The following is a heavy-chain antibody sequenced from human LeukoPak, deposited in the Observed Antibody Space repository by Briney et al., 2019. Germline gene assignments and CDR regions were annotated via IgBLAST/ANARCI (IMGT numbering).Heavy chain of an antibody. CDR1: GYTLTELS. CDR2: FDPEDGET. CDR3: ATADIVVVPAATNYYYYMDV. V-gene: IGHV1-24*01. D-gene: IGHD2-2*01. J-gene: IGHJ6*03. Sequence: ASVKVSCQVSGYTLTELSMHWVRQAPGKGLEWMGGFDPEDGETIYAQKFQGRVTMTEDTSTDTAYMELSSLRSEDTAVYYCATADIVVVPAATNYYYYMDVWGKGTTVTVSS.